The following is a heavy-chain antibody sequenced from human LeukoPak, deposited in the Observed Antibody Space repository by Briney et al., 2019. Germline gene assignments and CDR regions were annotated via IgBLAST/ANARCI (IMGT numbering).Heavy chain of an antibody. V-gene: IGHV3-23*01. CDR1: GFTFSSYA. CDR3: AKDKSGYSGGWSFGY. D-gene: IGHD6-19*01. CDR2: ISGRGDST. Sequence: GGSLRLSCAASGFTFSSYAMTWVRQAPGKGLEWVSTISGRGDSTYYADSVKGRFTISRDNSKNTLYLQMNSLRADDTAVYYCAKDKSGYSGGWSFGYWGQGTLVTVSS. J-gene: IGHJ4*02.